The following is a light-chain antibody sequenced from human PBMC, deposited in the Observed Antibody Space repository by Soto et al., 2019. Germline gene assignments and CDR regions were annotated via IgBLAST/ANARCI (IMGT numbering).Light chain of an antibody. J-gene: IGLJ1*01. Sequence: QSALTQPASVSGSPGQAITISCTGTSSDVGGYNYVSWYQQHPGKAPKLMIYDVSNRPSGVSNRFSGSKSGNTASLTISGLQAEDDADYYCSSYTSSSTPHVSGTGTKVTVL. V-gene: IGLV2-14*01. CDR1: SSDVGGYNY. CDR3: SSYTSSSTPHV. CDR2: DVS.